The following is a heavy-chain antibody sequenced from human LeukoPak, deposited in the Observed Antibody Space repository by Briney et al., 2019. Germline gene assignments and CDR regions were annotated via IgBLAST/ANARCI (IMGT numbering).Heavy chain of an antibody. CDR1: GGSISSGYY. J-gene: IGHJ4*02. CDR3: ARDKKGATTVGLFPDDY. CDR2: IYHSGST. D-gene: IGHD1-26*01. V-gene: IGHV4-38-2*02. Sequence: SETLSLTCTVSGGSISSGYYWGWIRQPPGKGLEWIGSIYHSGSTYYNPSLKSRVTISVDTSKNQFSLKLSSVTAADTAVYYCARDKKGATTVGLFPDDYWGQGTLVTVSS.